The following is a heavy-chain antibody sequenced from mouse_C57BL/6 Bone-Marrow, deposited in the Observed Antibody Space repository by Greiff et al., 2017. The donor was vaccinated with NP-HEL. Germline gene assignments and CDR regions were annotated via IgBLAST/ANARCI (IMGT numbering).Heavy chain of an antibody. J-gene: IGHJ2*01. Sequence: VQLQQPGAELVRPGTSVKLSCKASGYTFTSYWMHWVKQRPGQGLEWIGVIDPSDSYTNYNQKFKGKATLTVDTSSSTAYMQLSSLTSEDSAVYYCASGTVVVDYWGQGTTLTVSS. CDR1: GYTFTSYW. CDR3: ASGTVVVDY. V-gene: IGHV1-59*01. CDR2: IDPSDSYT. D-gene: IGHD1-1*01.